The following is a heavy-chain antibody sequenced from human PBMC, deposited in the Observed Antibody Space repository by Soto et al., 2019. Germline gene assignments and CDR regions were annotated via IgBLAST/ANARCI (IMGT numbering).Heavy chain of an antibody. D-gene: IGHD6-13*01. CDR2: IKSKTDGGTT. Sequence: EVQLVESGGGLVKPGGSLRLSCAASGFTFSNAWMSWVRQAPGKGLEWVGRIKSKTDGGTTDYAAPVKGRFTISRDDSKNTLYLQMNSMKTEDIAVYYCTTDLGSSWYGYWGQGTLVTVSS. J-gene: IGHJ4*02. CDR1: GFTFSNAW. CDR3: TTDLGSSWYGY. V-gene: IGHV3-15*01.